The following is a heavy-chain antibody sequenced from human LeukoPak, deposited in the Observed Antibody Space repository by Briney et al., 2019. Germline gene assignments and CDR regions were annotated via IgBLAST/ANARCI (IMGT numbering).Heavy chain of an antibody. CDR3: ARDVHGDYGSGWFDP. CDR2: IMPLFGTA. V-gene: IGHV1-69*05. D-gene: IGHD4-17*01. Sequence: GASVKVSCKTSGGTFTNSAISWVRQAPGQGLEWLGGIMPLFGTAGYAQKFQSRVTITKDESTRTVYLELTSLTSDDTAVYYCARDVHGDYGSGWFDPWGQGTLVSVSS. CDR1: GGTFTNSA. J-gene: IGHJ5*02.